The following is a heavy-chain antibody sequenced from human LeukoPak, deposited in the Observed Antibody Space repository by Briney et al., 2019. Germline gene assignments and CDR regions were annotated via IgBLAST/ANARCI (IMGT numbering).Heavy chain of an antibody. CDR2: IISGGGT. J-gene: IGHJ4*02. CDR1: GFTLRSNS. D-gene: IGHD5-12*01. V-gene: IGHV3-53*01. CDR3: ARGGPPGYDPFDY. Sequence: GGSLRLSCAASGFTLRSNSMSWVRQAPGKGLEWVSVIISGGGTYYADSVKGRFTISRDNSKNTLYLQMNSLSAEYTAVYYCARGGPPGYDPFDYWGQGTLVTVSS.